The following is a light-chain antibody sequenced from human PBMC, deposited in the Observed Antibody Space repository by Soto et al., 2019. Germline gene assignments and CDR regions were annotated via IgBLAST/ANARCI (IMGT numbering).Light chain of an antibody. J-gene: IGLJ1*01. Sequence: QSALTQPASVSGSPGQSITISCTGTSSDVGGYNFVSWYQQHPGKAPKLIIFEVSNRPSGVSNRFSGSKSGNTASLTISGLQAEDDADYYCSSYTNINTRACVFGTGTKVTVL. CDR2: EVS. V-gene: IGLV2-14*01. CDR1: SSDVGGYNF. CDR3: SSYTNINTRACV.